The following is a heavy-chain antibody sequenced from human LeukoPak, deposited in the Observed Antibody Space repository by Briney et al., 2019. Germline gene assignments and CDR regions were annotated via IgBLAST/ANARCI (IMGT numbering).Heavy chain of an antibody. CDR3: ATAPTGDY. CDR2: FDPEDGET. D-gene: IGHD1-14*01. CDR1: GYTLTELS. Sequence: ASVKVSCKVSGYTLTELSMHWVRQAPGKGLEWMGGFDPEDGETIYAQKFQGRVTVTEDTSTDTAYMELSSLRSEDTAVYYCATAPTGDYWGQGTLVTVSS. J-gene: IGHJ4*02. V-gene: IGHV1-24*01.